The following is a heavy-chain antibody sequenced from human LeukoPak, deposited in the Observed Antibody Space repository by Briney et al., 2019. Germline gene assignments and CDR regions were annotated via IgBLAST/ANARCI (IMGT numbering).Heavy chain of an antibody. CDR2: IYTSGST. Sequence: ASETLSLTCTVSGGSISSGSYYWIWIRQPAGKGLEWIGRIYTSGSTNYNPSLKSRATISVDTSNNQFSLKLSSVNAADTAVYYCARARSTSYRTHYYYGMDVWGQGTTVTVSS. V-gene: IGHV4-61*02. CDR3: ARARSTSYRTHYYYGMDV. D-gene: IGHD2-2*01. J-gene: IGHJ6*02. CDR1: GGSISSGSYY.